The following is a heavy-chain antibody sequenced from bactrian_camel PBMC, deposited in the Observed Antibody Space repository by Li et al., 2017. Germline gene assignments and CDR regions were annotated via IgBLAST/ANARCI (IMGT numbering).Heavy chain of an antibody. Sequence: QVQLVESGGDSVQAGGSLRLSCAVSGDTDSSACMAWFRQAPGKEREGVARIDSRGTTEYADSVKGRLTISQDNAKNTVFLQMNSLQPDDTAMYYCAASPGQTAWFLPLGLSEGGYRYWGQGTQVTVS. V-gene: IGHV3S53*01. CDR1: GDTDSSAC. CDR2: IDSRGTT. D-gene: IGHD4*01. CDR3: AASPGQTAWFLPLGLSEGGYRY. J-gene: IGHJ4*01.